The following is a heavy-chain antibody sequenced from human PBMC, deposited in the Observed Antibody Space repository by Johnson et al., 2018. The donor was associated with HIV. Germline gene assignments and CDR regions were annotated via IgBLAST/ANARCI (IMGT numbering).Heavy chain of an antibody. Sequence: MQLVESGGGLVQPGGSLRLSCAASGFTFSSYAMSWVRQAPGKGLEWVSYISSSGSTIYYADSVKGRFTISRDNSKNTLYLQMNSLRAEDTAVYYCARGDPEWFHAFDIWGQGTMVTISS. J-gene: IGHJ3*02. D-gene: IGHD3-10*01. CDR1: GFTFSSYA. CDR3: ARGDPEWFHAFDI. V-gene: IGHV3-48*01. CDR2: ISSSGSTI.